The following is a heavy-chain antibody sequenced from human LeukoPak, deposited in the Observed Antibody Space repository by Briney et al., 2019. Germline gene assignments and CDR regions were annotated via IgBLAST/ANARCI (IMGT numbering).Heavy chain of an antibody. J-gene: IGHJ4*02. Sequence: GESLKISCQGSGYSFTSYWIGWVRQMPGKGLEWMGIIYPADSATRYSPSFQGQVTISADKSTSTAYLQWSSWIAQGIAMYYCARHAAGYSHQTEVDYWGQGTLVTVSS. V-gene: IGHV5-51*01. CDR2: IYPADSAT. CDR1: GYSFTSYW. D-gene: IGHD5-18*01. CDR3: ARHAAGYSHQTEVDY.